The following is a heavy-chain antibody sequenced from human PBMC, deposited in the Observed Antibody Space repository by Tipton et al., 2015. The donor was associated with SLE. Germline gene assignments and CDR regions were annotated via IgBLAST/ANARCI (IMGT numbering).Heavy chain of an antibody. CDR1: GDSIVSYY. J-gene: IGHJ5*02. CDR2: IHTSGNI. V-gene: IGHV4-4*07. Sequence: TLSLTCTVSGDSIVSYYWSWIRQPAGKGLEWSGRIHTSGNINYNPSLKSRVTMSLDTSKNQFSLRLSSVTAADTAVYYCARAGGTYLSWFDPWGQGTLVTVSS. CDR3: ARAGGTYLSWFDP.